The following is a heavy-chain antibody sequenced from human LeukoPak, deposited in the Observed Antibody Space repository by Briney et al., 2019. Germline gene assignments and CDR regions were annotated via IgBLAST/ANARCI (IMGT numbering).Heavy chain of an antibody. D-gene: IGHD1-26*01. V-gene: IGHV3-7*01. CDR2: IKLDGSEK. CDR1: GFTLSSHW. J-gene: IGHJ4*02. CDR3: VRRVVGAMPFDY. Sequence: PGGSLRLSCEASGFTLSSHWMSLVRQAPGKGLEWVANIKLDGSEKNYVDSVKGRFTISRDNTKNSLYLQMDSLRDEDTAVYYCVRRVVGAMPFDYWGQGTLVTVSS.